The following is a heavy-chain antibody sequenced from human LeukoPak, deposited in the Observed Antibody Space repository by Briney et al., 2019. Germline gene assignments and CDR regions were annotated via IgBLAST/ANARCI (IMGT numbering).Heavy chain of an antibody. D-gene: IGHD6-19*01. V-gene: IGHV4-39*01. CDR2: FYYSGST. CDR1: GGSISSSSYY. CDR3: ARTVGIAVAGSRQYFDY. J-gene: IGHJ4*02. Sequence: PSETLSLTCSVTGGSISSSSYYWGWIRQPPGKGLEWLGSFYYSGSTYYNPSLKGRVTISVDTSKNEFSLKLRSVTAADTAAYYCARTVGIAVAGSRQYFDYWGQGTLVTVSS.